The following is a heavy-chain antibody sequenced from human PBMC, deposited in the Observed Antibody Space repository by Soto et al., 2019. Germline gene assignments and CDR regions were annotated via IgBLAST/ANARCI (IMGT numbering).Heavy chain of an antibody. Sequence: ASVKVSCKASGYTFTIYYMHWVRQAPGQGLEWIGMIIVSGGSTSSAQKFQGRVTITRDMSTSTVYMELSSLIFEDTAVYYCAADDMTTFIWGQGTLVTVSS. CDR3: AADDMTTFI. D-gene: IGHD1-1*01. CDR2: IIVSGGST. J-gene: IGHJ4*02. V-gene: IGHV1-46*01. CDR1: GYTFTIYY.